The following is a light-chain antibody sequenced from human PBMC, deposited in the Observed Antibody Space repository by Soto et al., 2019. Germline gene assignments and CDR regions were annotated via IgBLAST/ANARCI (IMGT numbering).Light chain of an antibody. J-gene: IGKJ5*01. CDR3: QQRSNWPRLIT. CDR1: QSVSSY. V-gene: IGKV3-11*01. Sequence: EIVLTQSPATLSLSPGERATLSCRASQSVSSYLAWYQQKPGQAPRLLIYDASNRATGIPARFSGSGSGTDFTLTISSLEPEDFAVYYCQQRSNWPRLITFGQGTRLENK. CDR2: DAS.